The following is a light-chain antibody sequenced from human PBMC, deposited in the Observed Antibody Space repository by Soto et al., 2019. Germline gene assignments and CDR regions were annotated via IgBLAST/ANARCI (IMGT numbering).Light chain of an antibody. CDR3: QQYGSSPT. J-gene: IGKJ5*01. CDR1: QSVSSSY. Sequence: ESRFTQSPGPLSLSPGERATLSCRASQSVSSSYLAWYQQKPGQAPRLLIYGASSRATGIPDRFSGSGSGTDFTLTISRLEPEDFAVYYCQQYGSSPTFGQGTRLEIK. V-gene: IGKV3-20*01. CDR2: GAS.